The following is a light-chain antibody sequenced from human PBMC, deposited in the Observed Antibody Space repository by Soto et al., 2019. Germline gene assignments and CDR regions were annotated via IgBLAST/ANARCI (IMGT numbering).Light chain of an antibody. CDR1: SSDVGNYNY. CDR2: DVS. J-gene: IGLJ1*01. CDR3: SSYTSSTTLYV. V-gene: IGLV2-14*03. Sequence: QSVLTQPASVSGSPGQSITISCTGASSDVGNYNYVSWYQQHPGKAPKLIIYDVSNRPPGVSNRFSGSKSGNTASLTISGLQAEDEADYYCSSYTSSTTLYVFGTGTKVTV.